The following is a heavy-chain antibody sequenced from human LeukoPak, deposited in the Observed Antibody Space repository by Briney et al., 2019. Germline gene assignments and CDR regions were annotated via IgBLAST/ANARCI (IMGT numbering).Heavy chain of an antibody. V-gene: IGHV1-46*01. Sequence: ASVKVSCKASGYTFTTFYMHWVRQAPGQGLEWMGIINPSGGSTSYAQKFQGRVTMTRDTSTSTVYMELSSLRSKDTAVYYCARDRNPTYYYDSSGYLNYFDHWGQGTLVTVSS. CDR1: GYTFTTFY. CDR2: INPSGGST. CDR3: ARDRNPTYYYDSSGYLNYFDH. D-gene: IGHD3-22*01. J-gene: IGHJ4*02.